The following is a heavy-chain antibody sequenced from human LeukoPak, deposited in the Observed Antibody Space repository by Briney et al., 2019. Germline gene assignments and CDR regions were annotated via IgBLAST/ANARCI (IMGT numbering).Heavy chain of an antibody. V-gene: IGHV3-23*01. D-gene: IGHD6-13*01. CDR2: ISGSGEST. J-gene: IGHJ4*02. Sequence: GGTLRLSCAASGLTFSNYGMAWVRQAPGKGLEWVSAISGSGESTYNADSVKGRFTISRDNSKNTLYLQMNRLRAEDTAVYYCAKDSRTTYDSSWLYYFDSWGQGTLVTVSS. CDR1: GLTFSNYG. CDR3: AKDSRTTYDSSWLYYFDS.